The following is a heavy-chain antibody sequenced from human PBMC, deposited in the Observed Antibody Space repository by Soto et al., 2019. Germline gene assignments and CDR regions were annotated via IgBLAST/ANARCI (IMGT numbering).Heavy chain of an antibody. Sequence: SETLSLTCTVSGGSISSSSYYWGWIRQPPGKGLEWIGSIYYSGSTYYNPSLKSRVTISVDTSKNQFSLKLSSVTAADTAVYYCATLAAAGTWWGQGTLVTVSS. D-gene: IGHD6-13*01. CDR3: ATLAAAGTW. CDR2: IYYSGST. V-gene: IGHV4-39*01. CDR1: GGSISSSSYY. J-gene: IGHJ4*02.